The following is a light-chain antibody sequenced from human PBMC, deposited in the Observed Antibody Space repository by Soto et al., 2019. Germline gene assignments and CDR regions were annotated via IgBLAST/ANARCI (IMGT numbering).Light chain of an antibody. CDR2: DAS. Sequence: KVLTQSSGTLSLSPGETATLPCRASQSVTNNQFAWFRQKPGQAPRLLIYDASNRSTGIPARFSGSGSGTDFTLTISSLEPEDFAVYYCQQRSNWPPITFGQGTLLEVK. CDR1: QSVTNN. CDR3: QQRSNWPPIT. V-gene: IGKV3-11*01. J-gene: IGKJ5*01.